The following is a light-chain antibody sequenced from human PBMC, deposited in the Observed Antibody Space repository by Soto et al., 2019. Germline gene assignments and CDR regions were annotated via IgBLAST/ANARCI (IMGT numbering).Light chain of an antibody. J-gene: IGKJ3*01. CDR2: GVS. V-gene: IGKV3-20*01. CDR3: QQYGSSPPFT. CDR1: QNLNSNF. Sequence: ETVLTQSPGTLSLSPGERATLSCRASQNLNSNFLAWYQQKPGQAPRLLIYGVSNRATGIPDRFSGSGSGTDFTLTISRLEPEDFAVCYCQQYGSSPPFTFGPGTKVDIK.